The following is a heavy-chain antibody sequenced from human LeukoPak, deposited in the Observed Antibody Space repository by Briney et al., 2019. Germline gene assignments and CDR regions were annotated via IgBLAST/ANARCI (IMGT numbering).Heavy chain of an antibody. CDR2: INHSGST. V-gene: IGHV4-34*01. Sequence: ASETLSLTCAVYGGSFSGYYWSWIRQPPGKGLGWIGEINHSGSTNYNPSLKSRVTISVDTSKNQFSLKLSSVTAADTAVYYCARSGYSGYDYYDYWGQGTLVTVSS. D-gene: IGHD5-12*01. J-gene: IGHJ4*02. CDR3: ARSGYSGYDYYDY. CDR1: GGSFSGYY.